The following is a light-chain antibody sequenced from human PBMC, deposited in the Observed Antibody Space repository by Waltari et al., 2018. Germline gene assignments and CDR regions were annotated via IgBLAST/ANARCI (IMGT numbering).Light chain of an antibody. J-gene: IGKJ4*01. Sequence: DIVLTQSPLSLPVTPGEPASISCRSSESLLHSNGYNYLDWYVQKPGQSPQLLIYMGSSRASGVPDRISGSGSGTDFTLKISRVEAEDVGKYYCMQALQTPRLTFGGGTRVEIK. CDR3: MQALQTPRLT. CDR2: MGS. V-gene: IGKV2-28*01. CDR1: ESLLHSNGYNY.